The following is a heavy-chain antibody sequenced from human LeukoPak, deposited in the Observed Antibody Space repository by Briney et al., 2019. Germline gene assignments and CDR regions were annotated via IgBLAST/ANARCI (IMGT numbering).Heavy chain of an antibody. CDR3: VRGKDAFDI. J-gene: IGHJ3*02. CDR2: INHSGST. CDR1: GGSFSGYY. V-gene: IGHV4-34*01. Sequence: SETLSLTCAVYGGSFSGYYWRWIRQPPGKGLEWIGEINHSGSTNYNPSLKSRVTISVDTSKNQFSLRLSFVTSADTAVYYCVRGKDAFDIWGQGTMVTVSS.